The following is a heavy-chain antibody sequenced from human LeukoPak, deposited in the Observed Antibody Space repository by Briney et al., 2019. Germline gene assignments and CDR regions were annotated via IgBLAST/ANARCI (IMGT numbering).Heavy chain of an antibody. Sequence: ETLSLTCTVSGGSISTSGSYWGWVRQPPGKGLEWVANIKQDGSEKYYVDSVKGRFTISRDNAKNSLYLQMNSLRAEDTAVYYCARRRYSGSSQHFDYWGLGTLVTVSS. D-gene: IGHD1-26*01. CDR1: GGSISTSG. CDR3: ARRRYSGSSQHFDY. J-gene: IGHJ4*02. CDR2: IKQDGSEK. V-gene: IGHV3-7*01.